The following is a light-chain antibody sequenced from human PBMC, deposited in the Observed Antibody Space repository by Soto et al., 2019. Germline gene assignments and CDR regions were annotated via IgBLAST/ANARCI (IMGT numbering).Light chain of an antibody. J-gene: IGKJ5*01. CDR2: AAS. CDR3: QQSYSTPIT. Sequence: DFQSTQPQRSRSASVGDKITVASRASQSISSYLNWYQQKPGKAPKLLIYAASSLQSGVPSRFCGSGSGTDFTLTISSLQPEDFATYYCQQSYSTPITFGQGTRLEIK. CDR1: QSISSY. V-gene: IGKV1-39*01.